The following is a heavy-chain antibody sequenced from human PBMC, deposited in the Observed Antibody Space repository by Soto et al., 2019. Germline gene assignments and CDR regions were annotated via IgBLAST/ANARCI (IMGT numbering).Heavy chain of an antibody. D-gene: IGHD6-6*01. V-gene: IGHV4-4*02. Sequence: QVQLLEAGPGLVKPSGTLSLICAVSGGSISTSNWWSWVRQSPGKGLKGIGEIHYSGSTNSNPSLKRRVTMSVDKSKNQFSVKLTSVTAADPATSYCARRISTRPGDPFDILGQGTSVTVSS. CDR3: ARRISTRPGDPFDI. J-gene: IGHJ3*02. CDR2: IHYSGST. CDR1: GGSISTSNW.